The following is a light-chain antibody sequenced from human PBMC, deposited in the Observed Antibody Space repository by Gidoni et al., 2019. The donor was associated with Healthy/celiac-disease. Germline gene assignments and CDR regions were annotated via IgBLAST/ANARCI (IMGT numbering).Light chain of an antibody. J-gene: IGKJ2*01. V-gene: IGKV1-39*01. Sequence: DIQMTQTPSSLSASVRDRVTITCRASPSISSYLNWYQQKPEQAPKLLIYAASRFQSAVPSTFRCSGSGTDFTLTISSLQPEDVDTYYYHQNQSTERYTFGEGTKLEIK. CDR1: PSISSY. CDR3: HQNQSTERYT. CDR2: AAS.